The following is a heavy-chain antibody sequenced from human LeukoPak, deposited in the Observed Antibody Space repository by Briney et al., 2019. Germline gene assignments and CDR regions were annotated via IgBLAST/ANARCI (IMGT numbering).Heavy chain of an antibody. CDR3: AKRDDSGGNLVDL. CDR1: GASIRSGGHY. D-gene: IGHD3-22*01. Sequence: SETLSLTCTVSGASIRSGGHYWAWLRQPPGKGLEWIGSIYYSGSTYYNPSLENRVTISIDTSKNHFSLKLSSLSTADTSVYYCAKRDDSGGNLVDLWGQGTLVTVS. V-gene: IGHV4-39*02. J-gene: IGHJ4*02. CDR2: IYYSGST.